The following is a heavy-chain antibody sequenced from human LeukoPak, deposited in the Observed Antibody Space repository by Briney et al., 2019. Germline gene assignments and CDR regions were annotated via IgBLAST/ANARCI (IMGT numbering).Heavy chain of an antibody. CDR3: AKASPPYSSSERVDYFDH. CDR1: GFTFSRYD. Sequence: GGSLRLSCAASGFTFSRYDMHWVRQAPGKGLAWVAFMRYDGTSEYYGDSVKGRFTISRDNSKNTPYLQMNSLRDEDTAVYYCAKASPPYSSSERVDYFDHWGQGILVTVSS. V-gene: IGHV3-30*02. CDR2: MRYDGTSE. J-gene: IGHJ4*02. D-gene: IGHD6-13*01.